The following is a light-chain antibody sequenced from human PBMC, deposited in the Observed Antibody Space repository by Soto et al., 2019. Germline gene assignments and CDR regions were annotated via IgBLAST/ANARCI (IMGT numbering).Light chain of an antibody. CDR3: QQYGSSRT. J-gene: IGKJ1*01. V-gene: IGKV3-20*01. CDR1: QSVSSSY. CDR2: GAS. Sequence: EIVLTQSPGTLSLSPGERATLSCRASQSVSSSYLAWYQQKPGQAPRLLIYGASCRATGIADRFSGSGSGTDFTLTISRLEPEDFAVYYWQQYGSSRTFGQGTKVEIK.